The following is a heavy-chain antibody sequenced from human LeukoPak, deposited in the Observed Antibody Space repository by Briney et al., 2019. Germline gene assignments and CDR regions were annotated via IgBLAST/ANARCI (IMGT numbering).Heavy chain of an antibody. J-gene: IGHJ5*02. V-gene: IGHV3-23*01. CDR2: ISGSGGST. D-gene: IGHD3-22*01. CDR3: AKIGSSGYYYGKWFDP. Sequence: GGSLRLSCAASGFTFSSYSMSWVRQAPGKGLEWVSAISGSGGSTYYADSVKGRFTISRDNSKNTLYLQMNSLRAEDTAVYYCAKIGSSGYYYGKWFDPWGQGTLITVSS. CDR1: GFTFSSYS.